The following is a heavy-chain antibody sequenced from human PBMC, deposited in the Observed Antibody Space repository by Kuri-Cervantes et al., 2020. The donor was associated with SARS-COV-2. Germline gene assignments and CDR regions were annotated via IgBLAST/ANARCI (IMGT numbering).Heavy chain of an antibody. CDR1: GFTFDDYA. Sequence: LTCAASGFTFDDYAMHWVRQAPGKGLEWVSGISWNSGSIGYADSVKGRFTISRDNAKNSLYLQMNSLRAEDMALYYCAGDHYYYYYMDVWGKGTTVTVSS. CDR3: AGDHYYYYYMDV. D-gene: IGHD3-10*01. V-gene: IGHV3-9*03. CDR2: ISWNSGSI. J-gene: IGHJ6*03.